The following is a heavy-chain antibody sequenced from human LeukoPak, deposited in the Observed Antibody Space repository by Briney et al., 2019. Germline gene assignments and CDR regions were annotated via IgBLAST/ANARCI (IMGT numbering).Heavy chain of an antibody. CDR1: GFIFSNAW. V-gene: IGHV3-15*01. Sequence: GSLRLSCVGSGFIFSNAWMSWVRQAPGKGLEWVGRVKTETDGGTTDYAAPVKGRFTISRDDSKNTLYLQMNSLKTEDTAVYYCTTPQLWLRGALGYWGQGTLVTVTS. CDR2: VKTETDGGTT. CDR3: TTPQLWLRGALGY. D-gene: IGHD5-18*01. J-gene: IGHJ4*02.